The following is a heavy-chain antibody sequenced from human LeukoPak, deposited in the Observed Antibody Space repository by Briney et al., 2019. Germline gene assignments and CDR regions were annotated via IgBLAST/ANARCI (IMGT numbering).Heavy chain of an antibody. CDR3: AKGSGSCWYGWFAP. CDR1: GFTFSHYA. V-gene: IGHV3-23*01. J-gene: IGHJ5*02. Sequence: PGGSPRHSCAASGFTFSHYAMFCVRQAPGKGLEWVSFIDVSGGATYYADSVKGRFTISRDNPKNTFYLQMNNLRGEDTAVYFCAKGSGSCWYGWFAPWGQGTLVTVSS. CDR2: IDVSGGAT. D-gene: IGHD6-19*01.